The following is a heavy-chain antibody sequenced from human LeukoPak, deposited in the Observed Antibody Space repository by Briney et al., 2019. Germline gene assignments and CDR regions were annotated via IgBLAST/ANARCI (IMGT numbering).Heavy chain of an antibody. CDR3: ARDLYSSRTNDAFVI. J-gene: IGHJ3*02. CDR2: IYYSGST. Sequence: SETLSLTCSVSGGSIRSSSYYWGWIRQPPGKGLEWIGSIYYSGSTYYNPSLKSRVTISIDTSKNQFSLKLSSVTAADTAVYYCARDLYSSRTNDAFVIWGQGTVVTVSS. V-gene: IGHV4-39*07. D-gene: IGHD6-13*01. CDR1: GGSIRSSSYY.